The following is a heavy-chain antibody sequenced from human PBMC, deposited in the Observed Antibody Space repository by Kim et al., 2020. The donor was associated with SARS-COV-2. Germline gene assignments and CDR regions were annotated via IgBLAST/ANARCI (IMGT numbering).Heavy chain of an antibody. CDR3: AREGGWLAARGWFDP. CDR2: INPSGGST. J-gene: IGHJ5*02. V-gene: IGHV1-46*01. D-gene: IGHD6-6*01. Sequence: ASVKVSCKASGYTFTSYYMHWVRQAPGQGLEWMGIINPSGGSTSYAQKFQGRVTMTRDTSTSTVYMELSSLGSEDTAVYYCAREGGWLAARGWFDPWGQGTLVTVSS. CDR1: GYTFTSYY.